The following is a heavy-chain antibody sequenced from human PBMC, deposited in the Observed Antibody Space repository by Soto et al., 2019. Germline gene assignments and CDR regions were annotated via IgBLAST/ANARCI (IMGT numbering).Heavy chain of an antibody. V-gene: IGHV4-34*01. CDR1: GGSFSGYY. J-gene: IGHJ5*02. CDR3: ARGLITMVRGGPDNWFDP. D-gene: IGHD3-10*01. Sequence: SETLSLTCAVYGGSFSGYYWSWIRQPPGKGLEWIGEINHSGSTNYNPSLKSRVTISVDTSKNQFSLKLSSVTAADTAVYYCARGLITMVRGGPDNWFDPSGQGTLVTVSS. CDR2: INHSGST.